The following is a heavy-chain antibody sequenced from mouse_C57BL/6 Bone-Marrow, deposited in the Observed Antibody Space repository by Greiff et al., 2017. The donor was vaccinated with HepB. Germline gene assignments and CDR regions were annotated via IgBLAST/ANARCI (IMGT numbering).Heavy chain of an antibody. CDR2: ISYDGSN. Sequence: EVQLQQSGPGLVKPSQSLSLTCSVTGYSITSGYYWNWIRQFPGNKLEWMGYISYDGSNNYNPSLKNRISITRDTSKNQFFLKLNSVTTEDTATYYCARGVTTVVATGTYFDYWGQGTTLTVSS. CDR1: GYSITSGYY. CDR3: ARGVTTVVATGTYFDY. D-gene: IGHD1-1*01. J-gene: IGHJ2*01. V-gene: IGHV3-6*01.